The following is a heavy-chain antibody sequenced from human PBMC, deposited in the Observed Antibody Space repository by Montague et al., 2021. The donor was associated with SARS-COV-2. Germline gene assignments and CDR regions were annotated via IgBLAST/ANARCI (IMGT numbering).Heavy chain of an antibody. CDR3: AREPAVGGEYYFDH. CDR1: GFTVSNYY. D-gene: IGHD6-19*01. CDR2: IYTGGIT. V-gene: IGHV3-66*01. Sequence: SLRLSCAVSGFTVSNYYMSWVRQAPGKGLEWVSVIYTGGITYYADSVKGRFVISRDNSKNMLSLQMNSLRAEDTALYYCAREPAVGGEYYFDHWGQGTLVTVSS. J-gene: IGHJ4*02.